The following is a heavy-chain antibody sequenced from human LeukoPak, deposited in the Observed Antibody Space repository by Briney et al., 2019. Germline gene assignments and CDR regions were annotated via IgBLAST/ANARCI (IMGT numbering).Heavy chain of an antibody. J-gene: IGHJ4*02. CDR2: IYYSGST. CDR3: ASRGGSSAFFDY. CDR1: GGSISSSSYY. D-gene: IGHD6-6*01. Sequence: SETLSLTCTVSGGSISSSSYYWGWIRQPPGKGLEWIGSIYYSGSTYYNPSLKSRVTVSVDTSKNQFSLKLSSVTAADTAVYYCASRGGSSAFFDYWGQGTLVTVSS. V-gene: IGHV4-39*07.